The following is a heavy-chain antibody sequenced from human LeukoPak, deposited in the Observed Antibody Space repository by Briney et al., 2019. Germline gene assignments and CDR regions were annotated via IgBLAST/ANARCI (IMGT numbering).Heavy chain of an antibody. CDR3: ASVGYNWNDYYYYGMDV. J-gene: IGHJ6*02. V-gene: IGHV1-2*02. D-gene: IGHD1-20*01. Sequence: ASVKVSCKASGYTFTGYYMHWMRQAPGQGLEWMGWINPNSGGTNYAQKFQGRVTMTRDTSISTAYMGLSRLRSDDTAVYYCASVGYNWNDYYYYGMDVWGQGTTVTVSS. CDR2: INPNSGGT. CDR1: GYTFTGYY.